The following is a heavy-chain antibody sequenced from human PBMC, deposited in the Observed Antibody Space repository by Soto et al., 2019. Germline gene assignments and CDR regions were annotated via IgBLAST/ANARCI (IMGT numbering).Heavy chain of an antibody. CDR2: TYQSGSA. V-gene: IGHV4-30-2*06. J-gene: IGHJ6*02. CDR1: GGSISSGGYS. Sequence: SETLSLTCTVSGGSISSGGYSWTWIRQSPGKGLEWIGYTYQSGSAYYNPSLKSRVTISVDRSKNQFSLNLNSVTAADTAVYYCARDYYGMDVWGQGTTVTVSS. CDR3: ARDYYGMDV.